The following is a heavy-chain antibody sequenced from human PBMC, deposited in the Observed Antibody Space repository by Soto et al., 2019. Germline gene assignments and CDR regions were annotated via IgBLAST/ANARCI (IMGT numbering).Heavy chain of an antibody. CDR3: ASVAVRGYRMDAFDT. CDR2: IYHSGST. CDR1: GGSISSSNW. Sequence: QVQLQESGPGLVKPSGTLSLTCAVSGGSISSSNWWSWVRQPPGKGLEWIGEIYHSGSTNYNPSLKRRVTLSGDKSKCQFSPKLSSVTAADTAVYYCASVAVRGYRMDAFDTWGQGTMVTVSS. V-gene: IGHV4-4*02. D-gene: IGHD5-18*01. J-gene: IGHJ3*02.